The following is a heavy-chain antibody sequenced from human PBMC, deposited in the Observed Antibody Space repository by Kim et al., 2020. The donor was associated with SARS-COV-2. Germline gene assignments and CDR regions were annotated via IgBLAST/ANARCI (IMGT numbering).Heavy chain of an antibody. Sequence: GGSLRLSCAASGFTFSSYAMSWVRQAPGKGLEWVSAISGSGGSTYYADSVKGRFTISRDNSKNTLYLQMNSLRAEDTAVYYCAKDLVDCSSTSCYGVPYYYGMDVWGQGTTVTVSS. CDR3: AKDLVDCSSTSCYGVPYYYGMDV. CDR2: ISGSGGST. V-gene: IGHV3-23*01. D-gene: IGHD2-2*01. J-gene: IGHJ6*02. CDR1: GFTFSSYA.